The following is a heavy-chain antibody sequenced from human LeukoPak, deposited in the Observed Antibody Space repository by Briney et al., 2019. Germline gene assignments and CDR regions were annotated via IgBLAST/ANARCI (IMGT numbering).Heavy chain of an antibody. D-gene: IGHD4-17*01. CDR2: IRSRAYGGTT. CDR3: TRLASTTDAFDV. CDR1: GFHLGDHA. V-gene: IGHV3-49*04. J-gene: IGHJ3*01. Sequence: GGSLRLSCTGSGFHLGDHAMSWVRQAPGKGLEWVGFIRSRAYGGTTEYAASVKGRFTISRDDLKGIAYLQMNSLKRDDTAVYFCTRLASTTDAFDVWGQGTMVTVSS.